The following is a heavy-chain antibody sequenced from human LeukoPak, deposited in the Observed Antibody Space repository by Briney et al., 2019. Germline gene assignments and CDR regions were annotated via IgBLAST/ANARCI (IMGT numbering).Heavy chain of an antibody. CDR2: VNHRGST. V-gene: IGHV4-34*01. Sequence: PSETLSLTCAVYGGSFSGYYWSWLRQPPGKGLEWIGEVNHRGSTNYNPSLTRRVTISVNTSKNQLSLKLSSVTAADTAVYYCARGSYYYDSSGYLDHFDYWGQGTLVTVSS. CDR1: GGSFSGYY. CDR3: ARGSYYYDSSGYLDHFDY. D-gene: IGHD3-22*01. J-gene: IGHJ4*02.